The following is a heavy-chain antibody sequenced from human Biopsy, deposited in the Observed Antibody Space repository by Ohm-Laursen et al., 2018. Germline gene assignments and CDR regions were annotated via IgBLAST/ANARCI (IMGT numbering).Heavy chain of an antibody. Sequence: SVKVSCKASGYSFTSYYMHWVRQAPGQGLEWMGGIIPMFGTANYAQMFQGRVTISADESTSTSYMELSSLTTEDTAVYYCCCRSPFGVVIRSNKYYYYGMDVWGQGTTVTVSS. CDR3: CCRSPFGVVIRSNKYYYYGMDV. CDR2: IIPMFGTA. CDR1: GYSFTSYY. J-gene: IGHJ6*02. V-gene: IGHV1-69*13. D-gene: IGHD3-3*01.